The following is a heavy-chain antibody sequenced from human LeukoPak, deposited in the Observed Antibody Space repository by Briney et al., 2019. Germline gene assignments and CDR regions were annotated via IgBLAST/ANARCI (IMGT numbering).Heavy chain of an antibody. CDR1: GFTFDDYA. D-gene: IGHD3-10*01. CDR2: ISWNSGSI. V-gene: IGHV3-9*01. CDR3: AGGYGWTTNY. Sequence: GGSLRLSCAASGFTFDDYAMHWVRQAPGKGLEWVSGISWNSGSIGYADSVKGRFTISRDNAENSLYLQMNSLRAEDTAVYYCAGGYGWTTNYWGQGTLVTVSS. J-gene: IGHJ4*02.